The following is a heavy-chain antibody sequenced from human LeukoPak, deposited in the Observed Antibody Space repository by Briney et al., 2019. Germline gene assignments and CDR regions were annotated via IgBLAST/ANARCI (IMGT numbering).Heavy chain of an antibody. V-gene: IGHV3-23*01. CDR1: GFTFGNYA. J-gene: IGHJ4*02. Sequence: GGSLRLSCAASGFTFGNYAMTWVRQAPGEGLEWVSSISGSGGSPIYADSVKGRYTISRDNSKSTLYLQMNSLRAEDTAIYYCARYCTSTSCAFEYWGQGTLVTVSS. CDR2: ISGSGGSP. D-gene: IGHD2-2*01. CDR3: ARYCTSTSCAFEY.